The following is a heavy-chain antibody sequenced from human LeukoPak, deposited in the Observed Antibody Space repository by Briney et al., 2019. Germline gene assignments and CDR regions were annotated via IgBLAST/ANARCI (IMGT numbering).Heavy chain of an antibody. V-gene: IGHV1-69*05. J-gene: IGHJ5*02. CDR2: IIPIFGTA. CDR1: GYTLTELS. CDR3: ARDEWVEGYCSSTSCYGWFDP. D-gene: IGHD2-2*01. Sequence: ASVKVSCKVSGYTLTELSMHWVRQAPGQGLEWMGGIIPIFGTANYAQKFQGRVTITTDESTSTAYMELSSLRSEDTAVYYCARDEWVEGYCSSTSCYGWFDPWGQGTLVTVSS.